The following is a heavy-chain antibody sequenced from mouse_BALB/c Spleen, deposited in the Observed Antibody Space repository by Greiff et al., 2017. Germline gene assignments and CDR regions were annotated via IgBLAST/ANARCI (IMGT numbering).Heavy chain of an antibody. D-gene: IGHD1-1*01. CDR2: IYPGSGNT. CDR1: GYTFTDYY. Sequence: QVQLKQSGAELARPGASVKLSCKASGYTFTDYYINWVKQRTGQGLEWIGEIYPGSGNTYYNEKFKGKATLTADKSSSTAYMQLSSLTSEDSAVYFCARTPLLRYAMDYWGQGTSVTVSS. J-gene: IGHJ4*01. CDR3: ARTPLLRYAMDY. V-gene: IGHV1-77*01.